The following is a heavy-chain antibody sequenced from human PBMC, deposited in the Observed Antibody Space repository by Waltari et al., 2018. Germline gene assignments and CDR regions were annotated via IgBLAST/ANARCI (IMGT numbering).Heavy chain of an antibody. J-gene: IGHJ4*02. CDR3: ESRPPVTRDY. D-gene: IGHD5-18*01. Sequence: EVQLVESGGGLVQPGGSLRLSCYASGFRFSNYIMFWVRQAPGKGLEYVSAISNNGGSTYYTDSVRGRFTISRDNSKNMLYLQMSSLRPEDTAVYYCESRPPVTRDYWGQGTLVTVSS. CDR1: GFRFSNYI. V-gene: IGHV3-64D*06. CDR2: ISNNGGST.